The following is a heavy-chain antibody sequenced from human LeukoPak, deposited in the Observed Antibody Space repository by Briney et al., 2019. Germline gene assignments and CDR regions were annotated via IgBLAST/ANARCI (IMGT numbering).Heavy chain of an antibody. J-gene: IGHJ5*01. D-gene: IGHD3-22*01. Sequence: SETLSLTCSISGGSITTHYWSWIRQPPGKGLEWIGYIYHTGINKYNPSLKSRVTTSVDTSKKQFSLKLSSVTAADTAVYYCARTAYSSGYFPNWFDSWGQGTLVTVSS. V-gene: IGHV4-59*03. CDR1: GGSITTHY. CDR3: ARTAYSSGYFPNWFDS. CDR2: IYHTGIN.